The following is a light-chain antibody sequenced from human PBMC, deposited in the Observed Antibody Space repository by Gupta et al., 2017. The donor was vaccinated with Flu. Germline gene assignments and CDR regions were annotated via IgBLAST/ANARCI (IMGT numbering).Light chain of an antibody. J-gene: IGLJ1*01. Sequence: RVTIWCTGSRTNIGSNTVYWYQQLPGTAPKLRIYRDNQRPSGVPDRFSGSKSGTSATLAISGVQSGDEADYYCAAWDDSRNGEVFGTGTKLTVL. V-gene: IGLV1-44*01. CDR3: AAWDDSRNGEV. CDR2: RDN. CDR1: RTNIGSNT.